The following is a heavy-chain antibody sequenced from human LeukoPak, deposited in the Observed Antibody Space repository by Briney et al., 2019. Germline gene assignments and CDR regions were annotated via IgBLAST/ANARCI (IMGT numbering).Heavy chain of an antibody. CDR2: LYYMRGA. D-gene: IGHD3-10*01. CDR3: ARDQVRSLQPGSYDS. V-gene: IGHV4-59*01. Sequence: TSETLSLTCTVSGGSISGYYWSWSRQPPGKGVEWIGNLYYMRGAWYKSSLKSRVTTSVDTSRNEFSLKLSSVTAADTAVYYCARDQVRSLQPGSYDSWGQGILVTVSS. CDR1: GGSISGYY. J-gene: IGHJ4*02.